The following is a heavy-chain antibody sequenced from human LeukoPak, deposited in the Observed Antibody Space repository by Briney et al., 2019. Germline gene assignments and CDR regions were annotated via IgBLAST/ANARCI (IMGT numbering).Heavy chain of an antibody. V-gene: IGHV4-59*04. J-gene: IGHJ3*02. D-gene: IGHD2-2*01. CDR2: IYYSGST. Sequence: SETLSLTCTVSGGSISSYYWSWIRQPPGKGLEWIGYIYYSGSTYYNPSLKSRVTISVDTSKNQFSLKLSSVTAADTAVYYCARLVPAAEAFDIWGQGTMVTVSS. CDR3: ARLVPAAEAFDI. CDR1: GGSISSYY.